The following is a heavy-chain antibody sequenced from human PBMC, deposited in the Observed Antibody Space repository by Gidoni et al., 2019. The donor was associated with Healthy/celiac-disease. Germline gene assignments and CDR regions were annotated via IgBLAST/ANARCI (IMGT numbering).Heavy chain of an antibody. D-gene: IGHD6-19*01. CDR2: INPSSGGT. CDR3: ATPIWLPYYFDY. J-gene: IGHJ4*02. V-gene: IGHV1-2*02. Sequence: HVQLVQSGAAVKKPAASVKVSCQASGSPFTGYYMHWVRQAPGQGLEWMGWINPSSGGTNYAQKLQGRVTMARETSISTAYMELSRLGSDDTAVYYCATPIWLPYYFDYWGQGTLVTVSS. CDR1: GSPFTGYY.